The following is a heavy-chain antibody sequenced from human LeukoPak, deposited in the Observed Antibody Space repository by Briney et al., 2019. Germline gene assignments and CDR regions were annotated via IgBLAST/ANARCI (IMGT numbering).Heavy chain of an antibody. V-gene: IGHV3-53*01. CDR3: AREGRPGAFDI. Sequence: GGSLRLSCAASAFTVSTNYMSWVRQAPGKGLEWVSVIYSDGTTYYADSVKGRFTISRDNAKNSLYLQMNSLRAEDTAVYYCAREGRPGAFDIWGQGTMVTVSS. J-gene: IGHJ3*02. CDR1: AFTVSTNY. CDR2: IYSDGTT. D-gene: IGHD6-6*01.